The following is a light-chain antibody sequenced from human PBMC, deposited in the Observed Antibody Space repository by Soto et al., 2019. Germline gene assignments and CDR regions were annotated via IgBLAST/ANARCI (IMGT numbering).Light chain of an antibody. V-gene: IGKV1-5*01. CDR2: TAS. J-gene: IGKJ1*01. Sequence: DIQITQSPSTLSASVGDTVTITCRASQRLRRWLAWYQQKPVKAPRLLIYTASPLESGVPSSFSASGSGTEFTLTISSLQPDDSATYHCQEYNNYWTFGQGTKV. CDR1: QRLRRW. CDR3: QEYNNYWT.